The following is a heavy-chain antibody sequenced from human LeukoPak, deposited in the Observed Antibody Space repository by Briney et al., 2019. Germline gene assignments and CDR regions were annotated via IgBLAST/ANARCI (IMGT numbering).Heavy chain of an antibody. J-gene: IGHJ3*02. D-gene: IGHD1-26*01. Sequence: GGSLRLSCAASGFAFSDYHMTWIRQAPGKGLEWLSYISSSGSATYYADSVKGRFTISRDNAKNSLYLQVNSLRAEDTAVYYCARDVGATTSAAFDIWGQGTMVTVSS. CDR3: ARDVGATTSAAFDI. CDR1: GFAFSDYH. V-gene: IGHV3-11*01. CDR2: ISSSGSAT.